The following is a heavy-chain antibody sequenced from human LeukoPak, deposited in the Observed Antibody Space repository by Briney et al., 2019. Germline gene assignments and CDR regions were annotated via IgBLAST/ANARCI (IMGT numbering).Heavy chain of an antibody. V-gene: IGHV3-7*03. J-gene: IGHJ4*02. D-gene: IGHD1-26*01. CDR3: VRLSGPLDDY. Sequence: PGGSLRLSCAASGFKFSNYWMSWVRQAPGKGPQWVANIKQDGSAKYYVDSVKGRFTISRDNANSSSYLQMNSLRAEDTAIYYCVRLSGPLDDYWGQGTLVTVSS. CDR1: GFKFSNYW. CDR2: IKQDGSAK.